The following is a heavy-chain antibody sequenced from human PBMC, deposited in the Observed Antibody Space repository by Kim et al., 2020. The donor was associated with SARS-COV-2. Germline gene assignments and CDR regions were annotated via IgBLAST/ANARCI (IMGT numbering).Heavy chain of an antibody. CDR1: GFTFSSYG. CDR2: ISYDGSNK. CDR3: ANTRGDYYGSGSYYLDY. Sequence: GGSLRLSCAASGFTFSSYGMHWVRQAPGKGLEWVAVISYDGSNKYYADSVKGRFTISRDNSKNTLYLQMNSLRAEDTAVYYCANTRGDYYGSGSYYLDYWGQGTLVTVSS. J-gene: IGHJ4*02. V-gene: IGHV3-30*18. D-gene: IGHD3-10*01.